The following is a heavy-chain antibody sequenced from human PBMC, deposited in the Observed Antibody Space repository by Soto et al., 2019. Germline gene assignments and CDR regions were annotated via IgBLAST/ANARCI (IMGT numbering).Heavy chain of an antibody. V-gene: IGHV4-4*07. CDR1: GGSINTFY. CDR3: AREGSYSAYNFAHGIQLWSFDF. J-gene: IGHJ4*02. CDR2: IFSSGSA. Sequence: SETLSLTCTVSGGSINTFYWSWVRQPAGKGLEWIGRIFSSGSASFNPSLESRVAMSVDTSKNHFSLNLSSVTAADMAVYYCAREGSYSAYNFAHGIQLWSFDFWGQGALVTVSS. D-gene: IGHD5-12*01.